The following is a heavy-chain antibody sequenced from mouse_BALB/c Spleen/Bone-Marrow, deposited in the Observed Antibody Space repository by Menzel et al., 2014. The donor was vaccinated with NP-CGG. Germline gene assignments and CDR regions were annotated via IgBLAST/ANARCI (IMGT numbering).Heavy chain of an antibody. V-gene: IGHV1-18*01. CDR3: ARDVMDY. CDR1: GYSFTGYY. J-gene: IGHJ4*01. CDR2: VNPNNGGT. Sequence: DVQLVESGPDLVKPGASVKISCKASGYSFTGYYMDWVKQSHGKSLEWIGRVNPNNGGTTYNEEFKGKAILTVDKSSNTAYMELRSLTSEDSAVYYCARDVMDYWGQGTSVTVSS.